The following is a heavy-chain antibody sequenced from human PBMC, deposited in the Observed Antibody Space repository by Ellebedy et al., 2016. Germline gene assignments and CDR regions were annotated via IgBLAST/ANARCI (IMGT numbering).Heavy chain of an antibody. V-gene: IGHV5-51*01. CDR2: IYPGDSDT. CDR1: GYSFTSYW. Sequence: GESLKISXKGSGYSFTSYWIGWVRQMPGKGLEWMGIIYPGDSDTRYSPSFQGQVTISTDKSISTAYLQWSSLKASDTAMYYCARLGHLLDSSGDYFDYWGQGTLVTVSS. D-gene: IGHD3-22*01. CDR3: ARLGHLLDSSGDYFDY. J-gene: IGHJ4*02.